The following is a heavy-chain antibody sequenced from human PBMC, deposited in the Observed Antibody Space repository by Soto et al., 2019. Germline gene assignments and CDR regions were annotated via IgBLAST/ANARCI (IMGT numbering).Heavy chain of an antibody. D-gene: IGHD1-1*01. CDR1: GGSFIGYY. CDR3: ARVPPHEGGTLFAPYYFDY. J-gene: IGHJ4*02. V-gene: IGHV4-34*01. Sequence: ETLSLTCAVYGGSFIGYYCIFIRHPPFKWLEWIGEINHSGSTNYNPSLKSRVTISVDTSKNQFSLKLSSVTAADTAVYYCARVPPHEGGTLFAPYYFDYWGQGTLVTVSS. CDR2: INHSGST.